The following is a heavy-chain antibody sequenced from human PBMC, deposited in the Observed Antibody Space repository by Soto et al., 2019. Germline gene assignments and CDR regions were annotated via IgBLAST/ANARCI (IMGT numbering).Heavy chain of an antibody. J-gene: IGHJ4*02. V-gene: IGHV2-70*01. CDR3: ARILGFYDSSGYYYRGFDN. D-gene: IGHD3-22*01. CDR2: IDWDDDK. CDR1: GFSLSTSGMC. Sequence: GPTLVNPTQTLTLTCTFSGFSLSTSGMCVSWIRQPPGKALEWLALIDWDDDKYYSTSLKTRLTISKDTSKNQVVLTMTNMDPVDTATYYCARILGFYDSSGYYYRGFDNWGQGTLVTVSS.